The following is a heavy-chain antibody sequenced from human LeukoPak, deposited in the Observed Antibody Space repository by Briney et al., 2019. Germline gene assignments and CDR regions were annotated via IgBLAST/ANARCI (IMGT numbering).Heavy chain of an antibody. J-gene: IGHJ5*02. CDR2: INHSGST. Sequence: NSSETLSLTCAVYGGSFSGYYWSWIRQPPGKGLEWIGEINHSGSTNYNPSLKSRVTISVDTSKNQFSLKLSSVTAADTAVYYCARGRPRYDSSGYPSHRRFDPWGQGTLVTVSS. CDR1: GGSFSGYY. CDR3: ARGRPRYDSSGYPSHRRFDP. D-gene: IGHD3-22*01. V-gene: IGHV4-34*01.